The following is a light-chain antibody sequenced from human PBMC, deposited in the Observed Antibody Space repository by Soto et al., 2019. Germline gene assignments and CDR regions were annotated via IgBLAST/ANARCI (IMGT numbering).Light chain of an antibody. Sequence: EIVLTQSPGALSLSPGERATLSCRASQSITNNYLAWYQQKPGQAPRLLIYGASSRATGIPDRFSGSGSGTDFTLIISRLEPEDFAVYYCQQYGSSPQYTFGQGTKLEIK. CDR1: QSITNNY. V-gene: IGKV3-20*01. CDR2: GAS. J-gene: IGKJ2*01. CDR3: QQYGSSPQYT.